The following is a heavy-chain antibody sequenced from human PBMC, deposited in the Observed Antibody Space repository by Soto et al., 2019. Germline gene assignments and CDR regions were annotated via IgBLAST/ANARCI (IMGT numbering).Heavy chain of an antibody. CDR3: ARYQIGYCTNGVCFPGDYGMDV. CDR1: GYTFTSYD. CDR2: MNPNSGTT. Sequence: ASVKVSCKASGYTFTSYDINWVRQATGQGLEWMGWMNPNSGTTGYAQKFQGRVTMTRNTSISTAYMELSSLRSEDTAVYYCARYQIGYCTNGVCFPGDYGMDVWGQGTTVTVSS. D-gene: IGHD2-8*01. J-gene: IGHJ6*02. V-gene: IGHV1-8*01.